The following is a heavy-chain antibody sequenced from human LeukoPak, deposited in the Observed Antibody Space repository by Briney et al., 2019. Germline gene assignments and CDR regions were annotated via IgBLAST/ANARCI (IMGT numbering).Heavy chain of an antibody. J-gene: IGHJ3*02. CDR2: IIPILGIA. CDR3: ARDPQYYSGYGKKNAFDI. V-gene: IGHV1-69*04. Sequence: SVKVSCKASGGTFSSYAINWVRQAPGQGLEWMGKIIPILGIANYAQKFQGRVTITADKSTSTAYMELSSLRSEDTAVYYCARDPQYYSGYGKKNAFDIWGQGTMVTVSS. CDR1: GGTFSSYA. D-gene: IGHD5-12*01.